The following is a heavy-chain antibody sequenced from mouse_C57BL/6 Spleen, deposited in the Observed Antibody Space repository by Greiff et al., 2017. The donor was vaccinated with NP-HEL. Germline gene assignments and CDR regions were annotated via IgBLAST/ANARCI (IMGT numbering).Heavy chain of an antibody. Sequence: EVKLVEPGGGLVKPGGSLKLSCAASGFTFSDYGMHWVRQAPEKGLEWVAYISTGSSTIYYADTVKGRFTISRDKTKNTLFLQMTSLRSEDTAMYYCARELRFAYWGQGTLVTVSA. CDR3: ARELRFAY. J-gene: IGHJ3*01. D-gene: IGHD1-3*01. CDR2: ISTGSSTI. CDR1: GFTFSDYG. V-gene: IGHV5-17*01.